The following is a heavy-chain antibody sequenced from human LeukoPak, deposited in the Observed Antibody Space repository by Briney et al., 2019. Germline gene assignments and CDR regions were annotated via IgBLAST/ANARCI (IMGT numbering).Heavy chain of an antibody. CDR2: ISSNGGST. J-gene: IGHJ6*03. Sequence: GGSLRLSCAASGFTFSSYAMHWVRQAPGKGLEYVSAISSNGGSTYYANSVKGRFTISRDNAKNSLYLQMNSLRAEDTAVYYCARDRLSYDSSGYYTYYYYMDVWGKGTTVTVSS. V-gene: IGHV3-64*01. D-gene: IGHD3-22*01. CDR1: GFTFSSYA. CDR3: ARDRLSYDSSGYYTYYYYMDV.